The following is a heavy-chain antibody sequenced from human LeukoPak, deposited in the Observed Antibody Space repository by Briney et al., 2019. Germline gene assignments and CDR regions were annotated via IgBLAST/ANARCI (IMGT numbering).Heavy chain of an antibody. D-gene: IGHD3-22*01. CDR3: AKDPNLYDSSGYPSTFDY. CDR1: GFTFSSYG. V-gene: IGHV3-30*02. CDR2: IRYDGSNK. J-gene: IGHJ4*02. Sequence: QTGGSLRLSCAASGFTFSSYGMHWVRQAPGKGLEWVAFIRYDGSNKYYADSVKGRFTISRDNSKNTLYLQMNSLRAEDTAVYYCAKDPNLYDSSGYPSTFDYRGQGTMVTVSS.